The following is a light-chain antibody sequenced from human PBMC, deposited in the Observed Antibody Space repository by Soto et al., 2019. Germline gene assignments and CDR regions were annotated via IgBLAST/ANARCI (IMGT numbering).Light chain of an antibody. V-gene: IGKV3-15*01. CDR2: GAS. Sequence: EIVMTQSPATLSVSPGERATLACMASQSVSSNLAWYQHKPGQSPRLLIYGASTRATGVPARFSGSVSGTEFTITISSLLSEDFAVYYCHQYINLWTFGQGTKVEIK. CDR3: HQYINLWT. J-gene: IGKJ1*01. CDR1: QSVSSN.